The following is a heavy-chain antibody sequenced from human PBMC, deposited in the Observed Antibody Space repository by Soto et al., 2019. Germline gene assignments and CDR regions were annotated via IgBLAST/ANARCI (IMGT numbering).Heavy chain of an antibody. CDR2: INPSGGST. CDR1: GYTFTSYY. J-gene: IGHJ6*03. CDR3: ARGYCSSTSCPRDYYYYYMDV. D-gene: IGHD2-2*01. V-gene: IGHV1-46*03. Sequence: ASVKVSCKAPGYTFTSYYMHWVRQAPGQGLEWMGIINPSGGSTSYAQKFQGRVTMTRDTSTSTVYMELSSLRSEDTAVYYCARGYCSSTSCPRDYYYYYMDVWGKGTTVTVSS.